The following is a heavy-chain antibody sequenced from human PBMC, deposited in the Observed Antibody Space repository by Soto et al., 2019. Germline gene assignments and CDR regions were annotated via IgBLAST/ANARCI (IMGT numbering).Heavy chain of an antibody. CDR3: ARGSLYYDILTGPSHHGMDV. CDR2: INPSGGST. CDR1: GYTFTSYY. J-gene: IGHJ6*02. Sequence: ASVKVSCKASGYTFTSYYMHWVRQAPGQGLEWMGIINPSGGSTSYAQKFQGRVTMTRDTSTSTVYMELSSLRSEDTAVYYCARGSLYYDILTGPSHHGMDVWGQGTTVTVSS. D-gene: IGHD3-9*01. V-gene: IGHV1-46*01.